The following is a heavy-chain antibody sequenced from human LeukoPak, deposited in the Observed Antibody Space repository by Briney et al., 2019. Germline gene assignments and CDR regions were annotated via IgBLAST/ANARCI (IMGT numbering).Heavy chain of an antibody. CDR3: ARYYYGSGSYLNYYYYYMDV. CDR1: GGSISSYY. CDR2: IYYSGST. V-gene: IGHV4-59*01. Sequence: SETLSPTCTVSGGSISSYYWSWIRQPPGKGLEWIGYIYYSGSTNYNPSLKSRVTISVDTSKNQFSLKLSSMTAADTAVYYCARYYYGSGSYLNYYYYYMDVWGKGTTVTVSS. D-gene: IGHD3-10*01. J-gene: IGHJ6*03.